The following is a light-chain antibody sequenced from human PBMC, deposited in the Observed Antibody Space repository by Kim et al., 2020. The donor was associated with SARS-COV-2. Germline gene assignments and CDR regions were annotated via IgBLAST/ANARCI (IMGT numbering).Light chain of an antibody. CDR3: QQTYTTPLT. J-gene: IGKJ4*01. V-gene: IGKV1-39*01. CDR2: APS. Sequence: ASVGDRVTITCRASQSISSYVNWYQQKPGKAPKLLIYAPSSLQSGVPSRFSGGGSGTDFTLTISSLQPEDSASYFCQQTYTTPLTFGGGTKVEIK. CDR1: QSISSY.